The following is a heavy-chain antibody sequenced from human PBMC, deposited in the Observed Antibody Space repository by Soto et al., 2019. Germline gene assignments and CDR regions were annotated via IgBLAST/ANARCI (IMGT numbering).Heavy chain of an antibody. V-gene: IGHV1-18*03. CDR3: ASDLTPPDY. Sequence: QVQLVQSGAEVKKPGASVKVSCKASGYTFTSYGISWVRQAPGQGLEWMGWISAYNGNTNYAQKLQGRVTMTTDTSTSKTYMELWSQRSDDMAVYYCASDLTPPDYWGQGTLVTVSS. CDR1: GYTFTSYG. J-gene: IGHJ4*02. CDR2: ISAYNGNT.